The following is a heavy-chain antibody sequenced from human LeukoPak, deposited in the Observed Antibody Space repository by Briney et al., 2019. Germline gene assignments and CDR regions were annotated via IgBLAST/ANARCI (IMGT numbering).Heavy chain of an antibody. CDR2: ITGSGGST. CDR1: GFTFSSYA. V-gene: IGHV3-23*01. J-gene: IGHJ1*01. Sequence: GGSLRLSCAASGFTFSSYAMSWVRQAPGKGLEWVPGITGSGGSTYYADSVKGRFTISRDNSKNTLYLQMNSLRAEDTAVYYCAKDVGIVSQHWGQGTLVTVSS. CDR3: AKDVGIVSQH. D-gene: IGHD3-22*01.